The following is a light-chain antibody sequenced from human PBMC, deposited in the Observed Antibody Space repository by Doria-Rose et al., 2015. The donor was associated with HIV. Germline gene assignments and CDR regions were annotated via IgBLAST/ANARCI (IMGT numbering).Light chain of an antibody. Sequence: DIQVTQSPESLGMSLGERATLNCKSNQSLLYTSKNYLAWYQQKSGQPPKLLIYWASTRQSVVPARFSGSGSGTDFTLTISSLEAEDVAVYYCQQYYDTPSFGPGTTVDIK. CDR3: QQYYDTPS. J-gene: IGKJ3*01. CDR2: WAS. V-gene: IGKV4-1*01. CDR1: QSLLYTSKNY.